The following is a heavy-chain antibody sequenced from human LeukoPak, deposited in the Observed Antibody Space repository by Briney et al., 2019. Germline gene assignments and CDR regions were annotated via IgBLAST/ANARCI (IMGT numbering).Heavy chain of an antibody. CDR2: IYYSGST. CDR1: GGSVSSGSYY. D-gene: IGHD1-26*01. Sequence: PSETLSLTCTVSGGSVSSGSYYWSWIRQPPGKGLEWIGYIYYSGSTNYIPSLKSRVTISVDTSKNQFSLKLSSVTAADTAVYYCAREDSGSYHNTFDYWGQGTLVTVSS. CDR3: AREDSGSYHNTFDY. V-gene: IGHV4-61*01. J-gene: IGHJ4*02.